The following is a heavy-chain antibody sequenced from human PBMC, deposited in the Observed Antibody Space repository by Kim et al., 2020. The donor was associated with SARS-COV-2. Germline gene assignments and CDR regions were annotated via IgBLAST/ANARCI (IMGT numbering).Heavy chain of an antibody. Sequence: IDYTDSVKGRFIMSRDNTKNSLSLQMDSLRVDDTAIYYCAREQTTSGFDYWGQGTLVTVSS. CDR3: AREQTTSGFDY. CDR2: I. D-gene: IGHD6-19*01. J-gene: IGHJ4*02. V-gene: IGHV3-48*03.